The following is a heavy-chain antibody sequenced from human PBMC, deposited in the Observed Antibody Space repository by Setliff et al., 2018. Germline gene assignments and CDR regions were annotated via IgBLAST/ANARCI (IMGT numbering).Heavy chain of an antibody. CDR3: AKNGFGVVALGVNNWFDP. CDR2: ISGSGGST. J-gene: IGHJ5*02. Sequence: PGGSLRLSCAASGFTFSSYAMSWVRQAPGKGLEWVSAISGSGGSTYYADSVKGRFTISRDNSKNTLYLKMNSLRAEDTAVYYCAKNGFGVVALGVNNWFDPWGQGTLVTVSS. V-gene: IGHV3-23*01. CDR1: GFTFSSYA. D-gene: IGHD3-10*01.